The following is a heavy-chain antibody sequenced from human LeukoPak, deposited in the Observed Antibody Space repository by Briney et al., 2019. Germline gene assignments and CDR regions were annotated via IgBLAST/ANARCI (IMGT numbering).Heavy chain of an antibody. Sequence: GASVKVSCKASGYTFTGYYMHWVRQAPGQGLEWMGIINPSGGSTSYAQKFQGRVTMTRDTSTSTVYMELSSLRSEDTAVYYCARALRYYYDSSGKKGAFDIWGQGTMVTVSS. CDR2: INPSGGST. CDR1: GYTFTGYY. J-gene: IGHJ3*02. V-gene: IGHV1-46*01. D-gene: IGHD3-22*01. CDR3: ARALRYYYDSSGKKGAFDI.